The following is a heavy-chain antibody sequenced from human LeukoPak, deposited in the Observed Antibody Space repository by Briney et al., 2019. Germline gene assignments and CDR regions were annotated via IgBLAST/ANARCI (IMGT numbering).Heavy chain of an antibody. D-gene: IGHD3-22*01. CDR2: IIPILGTV. V-gene: IGHV1-69*13. CDR3: AIYYFDSNAYVY. CDR1: GGSFNSYA. Sequence: SVKVSCKASGGSFNSYAIDWVRQAPGQGLEWMGGIIPILGTVNYAQNFQGRVTITADESTSTAYLELSSLRSEDTAVYCCAIYYFDSNAYVYWGQGTLVTVSS. J-gene: IGHJ4*02.